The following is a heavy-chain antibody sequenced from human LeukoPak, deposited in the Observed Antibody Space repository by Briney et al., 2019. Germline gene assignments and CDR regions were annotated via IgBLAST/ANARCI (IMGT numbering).Heavy chain of an antibody. J-gene: IGHJ4*02. CDR1: GGTFSTYA. CDR3: ARGLGDSSGYYYSDN. Sequence: SVKVSCKTSGGTFSTYAISWVRQAPGQGLEWMGGIIPIFGTGNYAQKFQGRVTITADESTSTAYMELSSLRSEDTAVYYCARGLGDSSGYYYSDNWGQGTLVTVSS. CDR2: IIPIFGTG. D-gene: IGHD3-22*01. V-gene: IGHV1-69*01.